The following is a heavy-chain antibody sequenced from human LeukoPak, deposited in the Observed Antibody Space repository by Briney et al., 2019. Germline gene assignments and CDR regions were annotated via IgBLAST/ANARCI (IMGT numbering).Heavy chain of an antibody. CDR2: INPNSGGT. J-gene: IGHJ3*02. Sequence: ASVKVSCKASGYTLTGYYMHCVRQAPGQGVEWMGWINPNSGGTNYAQTFQGRVTMTRDTSISTAYMELSRLRSDDTAVYYCARFLEVAGPDDAFDIWGQGTMVTVSS. D-gene: IGHD6-19*01. CDR3: ARFLEVAGPDDAFDI. CDR1: GYTLTGYY. V-gene: IGHV1-2*02.